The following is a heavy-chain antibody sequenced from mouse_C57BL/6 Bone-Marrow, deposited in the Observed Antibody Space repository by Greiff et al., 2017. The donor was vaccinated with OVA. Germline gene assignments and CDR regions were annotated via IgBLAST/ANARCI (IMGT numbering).Heavy chain of an antibody. CDR1: GYTFTDYY. V-gene: IGHV1-76*01. CDR3: EGTGYYATGFDY. Sequence: VQLQESGAELVRPGASVKLSCKASGYTFTDYYINWVKQRPGQGLEWIARIYPGSGNTYYNEKFKGKATLTAEKSSSTAYMQLSSLTSEDSAVYFCEGTGYYATGFDYWGQGTTLTVSS. CDR2: IYPGSGNT. D-gene: IGHD2-3*01. J-gene: IGHJ2*01.